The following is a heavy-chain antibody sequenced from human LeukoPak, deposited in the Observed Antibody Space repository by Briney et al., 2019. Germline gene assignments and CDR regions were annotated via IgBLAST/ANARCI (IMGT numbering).Heavy chain of an antibody. CDR3: AKYYYGSGNSYAMDV. CDR1: GGSISSYY. CDR2: IYTSGST. J-gene: IGHJ6*02. V-gene: IGHV4-4*07. D-gene: IGHD3-10*01. Sequence: SETLSLTCTVSGGSISSYYWSWIRQPAGKGLEWIGRIYTSGSTNYNPSLKSRVTMSVDTSKNQFSLKLSSVTAADTAVYYCAKYYYGSGNSYAMDVWGQGTTVTVSS.